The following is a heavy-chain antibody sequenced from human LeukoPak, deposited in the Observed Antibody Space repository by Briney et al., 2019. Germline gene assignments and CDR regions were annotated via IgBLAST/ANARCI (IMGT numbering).Heavy chain of an antibody. CDR2: IIPILGIA. J-gene: IGHJ3*02. CDR1: GYTFIAHY. D-gene: IGHD2-15*01. V-gene: IGHV1-46*01. CDR3: ARGKNPIVVVVAATGGGAFDI. Sequence: ASLKVSCKASGYTFIAHYLHWVRQAPGQGLEWMGRIIPILGIASYAQKFQGRVTMTRDTSTSTVYMELSSLRSEDTAVYYCARGKNPIVVVVAATGGGAFDIWGQGTMVTVSS.